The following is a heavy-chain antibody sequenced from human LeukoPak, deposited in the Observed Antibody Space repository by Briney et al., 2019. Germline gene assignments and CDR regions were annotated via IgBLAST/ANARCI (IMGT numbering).Heavy chain of an antibody. Sequence: PGGSLRLSCAASGFTFSSYWMSWVRQAPGKGLEWVANIKQDGSEKYYVDSVKGRFTISRDNAKNSLYLQMNSLRAEDTAVYYCARSTNYYYYYMDVWGKGTTDTVSS. CDR3: ARSTNYYYYYMDV. J-gene: IGHJ6*03. CDR1: GFTFSSYW. CDR2: IKQDGSEK. V-gene: IGHV3-7*01. D-gene: IGHD5-24*01.